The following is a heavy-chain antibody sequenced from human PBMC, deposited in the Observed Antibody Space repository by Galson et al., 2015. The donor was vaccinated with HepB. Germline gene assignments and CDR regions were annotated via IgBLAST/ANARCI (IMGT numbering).Heavy chain of an antibody. V-gene: IGHV3-21*01. J-gene: IGHJ4*02. CDR3: ARDPNWGGSSWDY. CDR1: GFRFSFYG. Sequence: SLRLSCAASGFRFSFYGMSWVRQAPGKGLEWVSSITSDGTYIYYADSVKGRFTISRDNAKNSLFLQMDSLRGDDMAVYFCARDPNWGGSSWDYWGQGALVTVSS. D-gene: IGHD6-13*01. CDR2: ITSDGTYI.